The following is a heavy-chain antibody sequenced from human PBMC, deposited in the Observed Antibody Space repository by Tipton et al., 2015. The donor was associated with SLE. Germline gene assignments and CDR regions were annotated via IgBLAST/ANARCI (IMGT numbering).Heavy chain of an antibody. CDR1: GFTFTDYY. D-gene: IGHD5-18*01. Sequence: SLRLSCVASGFTFTDYYMTWVRQAPGKGLEWVSYISDRSDIIYYADSVKGRFTISRDNAKNSLYLQMDNLRAEDTAVYYCAKDLRGYSNDLWGRGTLVTVSS. CDR3: AKDLRGYSNDL. J-gene: IGHJ4*02. CDR2: ISDRSDII. V-gene: IGHV3-69-1*01.